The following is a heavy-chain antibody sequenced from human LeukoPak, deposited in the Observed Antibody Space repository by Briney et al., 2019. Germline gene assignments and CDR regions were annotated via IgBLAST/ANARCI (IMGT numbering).Heavy chain of an antibody. CDR2: TYYRSKWYN. CDR1: GDSVSSNSAA. Sequence: SQTLSLTCAISGDSVSSNSAAWDWLRQSPSRGLEWLGRTYYRSKWYNDYAVSVKSRITINPDTSKNQFSLQLNSVTPEDTAVYYCAREASPGLYYYYGMDVWGQGTTVTVSS. V-gene: IGHV6-1*01. D-gene: IGHD3-10*01. J-gene: IGHJ6*02. CDR3: AREASPGLYYYYGMDV.